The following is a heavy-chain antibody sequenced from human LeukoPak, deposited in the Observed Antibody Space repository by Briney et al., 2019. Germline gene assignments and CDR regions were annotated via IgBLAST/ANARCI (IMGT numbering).Heavy chain of an antibody. D-gene: IGHD6-13*01. CDR3: AKDRIAAAICYFGY. CDR2: IRYDGSNK. J-gene: IGHJ4*02. CDR1: GFTFRSYG. Sequence: GGSLRLSYAASGFTFRSYGMHWVRQAPGKGLEWVAFIRYDGSNKYYADSVKGRFTISRDNSKNTLYLQMNSLRAEDTAVYYCAKDRIAAAICYFGYWGQGTLVTVSS. V-gene: IGHV3-30*02.